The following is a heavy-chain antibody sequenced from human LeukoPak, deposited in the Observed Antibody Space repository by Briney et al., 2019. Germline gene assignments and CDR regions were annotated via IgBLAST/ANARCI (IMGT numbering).Heavy chain of an antibody. D-gene: IGHD3-10*01. CDR1: GFTFSSYG. J-gene: IGHJ4*02. CDR2: VSHDGSNK. V-gene: IGHV3-30*18. CDR3: TKEGYYGSGSFPDY. Sequence: GGSLRLSCAASGFTFSSYGMHWVRQAPGKGLEWVAVVSHDGSNKYYADSVKGRFTTSRDNSEKTLSLQMNSLRVEDTAVYYCTKEGYYGSGSFPDYWGQGSLVTVSA.